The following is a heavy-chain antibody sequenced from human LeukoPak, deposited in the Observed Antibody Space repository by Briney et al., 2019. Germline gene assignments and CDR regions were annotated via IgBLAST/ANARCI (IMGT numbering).Heavy chain of an antibody. V-gene: IGHV1-46*01. Sequence: GASVKVSCKASGYTFTSYYMHWVRQAPGQGLEWMGIINPSGGSTSYAQKFQGRVTITTDESTSTAYMELSSLRSEDTAVYYCAAHIVVVPAAMPVYWGQGTLVTVSS. D-gene: IGHD2-2*01. CDR1: GYTFTSYY. J-gene: IGHJ4*02. CDR2: INPSGGST. CDR3: AAHIVVVPAAMPVY.